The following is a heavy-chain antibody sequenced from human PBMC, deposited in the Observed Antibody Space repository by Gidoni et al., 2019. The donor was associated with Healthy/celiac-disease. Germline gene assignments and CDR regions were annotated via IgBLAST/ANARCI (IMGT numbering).Heavy chain of an antibody. D-gene: IGHD3-10*01. CDR2: IIPIFGTA. Sequence: QVQLVQSGAEVKKPGSSVKVSCKASGGTFSSYAISWVRQAPGQGLEWMGGIIPIFGTANYAQKFQGRVTITADKSTSTAYMELSSLRSEDTAVYYCARPEGDYYGSGSPFDYYYYMDVWGKGTTVTVSS. CDR1: GGTFSSYA. CDR3: ARPEGDYYGSGSPFDYYYYMDV. V-gene: IGHV1-69*06. J-gene: IGHJ6*03.